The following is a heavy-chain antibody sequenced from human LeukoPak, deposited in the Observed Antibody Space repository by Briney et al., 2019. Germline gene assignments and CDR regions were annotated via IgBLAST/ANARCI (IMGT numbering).Heavy chain of an antibody. D-gene: IGHD6-13*01. Sequence: PSETLSLTCTVSGGSISSYYWSWIRQPPGKGLEWIGYIYYSGGTNYNPSLKSRVTISVDTSKNQFSLKLSSVTAADTAVYYCARADSSSWGSYAMDVWGQGTTVTVSS. CDR3: ARADSSSWGSYAMDV. CDR1: GGSISSYY. V-gene: IGHV4-59*01. CDR2: IYYSGGT. J-gene: IGHJ6*02.